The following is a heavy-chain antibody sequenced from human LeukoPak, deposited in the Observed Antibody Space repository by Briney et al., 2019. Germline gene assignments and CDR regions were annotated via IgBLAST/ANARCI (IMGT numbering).Heavy chain of an antibody. V-gene: IGHV3-48*04. Sequence: PGGSLRLSCAASGFTFSSYWMSWVRQAPGKGLEWVSYISSSGTTIYYTDSVKGRFTLSRDNAENSLYLQMNSLRGEDTAVYYCAKEASGYSYGLDAFDIWGQGTTVTVSS. D-gene: IGHD5-18*01. CDR2: ISSSGTTI. CDR3: AKEASGYSYGLDAFDI. J-gene: IGHJ3*02. CDR1: GFTFSSYW.